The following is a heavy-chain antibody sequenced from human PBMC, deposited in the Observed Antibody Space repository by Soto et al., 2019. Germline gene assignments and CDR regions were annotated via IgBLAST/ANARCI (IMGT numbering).Heavy chain of an antibody. CDR3: ARELSTDSNAYYSFAY. CDR1: GYTFTAYG. D-gene: IGHD3-16*01. V-gene: IGHV1-18*01. CDR2: VSTNNADT. J-gene: IGHJ4*02. Sequence: ASVKVSCKTSGYTFTAYGLAWLRQAPGQRPEWMGWVSTNNADTNYAQKFQGRVSMTSDRSTTTTYMELRSLRSDDTAIYYCARELSTDSNAYYSFAYWGQGTLVTVSS.